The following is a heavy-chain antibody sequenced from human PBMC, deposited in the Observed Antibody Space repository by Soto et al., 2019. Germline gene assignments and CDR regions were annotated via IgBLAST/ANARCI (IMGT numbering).Heavy chain of an antibody. J-gene: IGHJ6*02. Sequence: QVQLVESGGGVVQPGRSLRLSCAASGFTFSTYAMHWFRQAPGKGLEWVAVISDDGTNKYYADSVRGRFTISRDNSKNTLFLQLNSLRAEDTAVYYCAKDGGGYNYGYVMLDKYYYGMDVWGQGTTVTVSS. CDR3: AKDGGGYNYGYVMLDKYYYGMDV. CDR1: GFTFSTYA. V-gene: IGHV3-30-3*01. D-gene: IGHD5-18*01. CDR2: ISDDGTNK.